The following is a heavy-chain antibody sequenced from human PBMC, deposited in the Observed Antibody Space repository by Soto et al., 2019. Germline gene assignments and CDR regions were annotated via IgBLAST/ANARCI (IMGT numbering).Heavy chain of an antibody. Sequence: PGESLKLSCTGSGYISPCYWNGWVRQLPGKGLEWLGILYPGDSDTRYSPTFQGQVTISVDKSINTAYLQWSSLKASDTATYYCARSVGTLDYYFDSWGQGPRVTVSS. CDR2: LYPGDSDT. D-gene: IGHD1-26*01. J-gene: IGHJ4*02. V-gene: IGHV5-51*01. CDR3: ARSVGTLDYYFDS. CDR1: GYISPCYW.